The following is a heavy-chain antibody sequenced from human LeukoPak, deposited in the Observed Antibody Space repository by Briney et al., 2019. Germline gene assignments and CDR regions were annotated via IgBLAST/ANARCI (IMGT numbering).Heavy chain of an antibody. CDR1: GGSISSYY. J-gene: IGHJ6*02. Sequence: PSETLSLTCTVSGGSISSYYWSWIRQPPGKGLGWMGYIYYSGSTNYNPSLKSRATISVDTSKTQFSLKRSSVTPADTAVYYCASNKEYCSSTSCYQHYYGMDVWGQGTTVTVSS. D-gene: IGHD2-2*01. CDR3: ASNKEYCSSTSCYQHYYGMDV. V-gene: IGHV4-59*08. CDR2: IYYSGST.